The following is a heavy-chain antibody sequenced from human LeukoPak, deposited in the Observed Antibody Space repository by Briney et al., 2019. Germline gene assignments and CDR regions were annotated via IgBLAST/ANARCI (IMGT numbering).Heavy chain of an antibody. CDR1: GFTFTYS. J-gene: IGHJ4*02. CDR3: ARAFRRGSSPGQYYFDY. CDR2: IGSSSGDI. Sequence: GGSLRLSCAASGFTFTYSMNWVRQAPGKGLEWVSYIGSSSGDISYADSVKGRFTISRDNAKNPLHLQMNSLRVEDTAVYYCARAFRRGSSPGQYYFDYWGQGTLVTVSS. V-gene: IGHV3-48*01. D-gene: IGHD2/OR15-2a*01.